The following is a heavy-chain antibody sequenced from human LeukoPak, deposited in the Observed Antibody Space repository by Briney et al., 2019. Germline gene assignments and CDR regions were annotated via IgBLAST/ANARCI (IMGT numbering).Heavy chain of an antibody. Sequence: PGGSLRLSCAASGFNFSSYAMSWVRQAPGKGLDWVSAISGSGGSTYYEDSVKGRFTISRDNSKNTLYLQMNSQRAEDTAVYYCAKVFWPLDYWGQGTLVTVSS. CDR1: GFNFSSYA. CDR3: AKVFWPLDY. D-gene: IGHD2/OR15-2a*01. CDR2: ISGSGGST. J-gene: IGHJ4*02. V-gene: IGHV3-23*01.